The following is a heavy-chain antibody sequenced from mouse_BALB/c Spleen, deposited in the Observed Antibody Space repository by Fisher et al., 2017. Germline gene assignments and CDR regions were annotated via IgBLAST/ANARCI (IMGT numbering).Heavy chain of an antibody. CDR3: ARAYDGTMDY. D-gene: IGHD2-12*01. Sequence: KFKGKATMTVDKSSSTAYMELARLTSEDSAIYYCARAYDGTMDYWGQGTSVTVSS. V-gene: IGHV1S137*01. J-gene: IGHJ4*01.